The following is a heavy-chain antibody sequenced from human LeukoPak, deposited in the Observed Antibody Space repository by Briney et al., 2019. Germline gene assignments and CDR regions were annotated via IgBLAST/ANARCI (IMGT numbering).Heavy chain of an antibody. CDR1: GFTFNTFG. D-gene: IGHD2-15*01. V-gene: IGHV3-21*01. J-gene: IGHJ4*02. CDR2: ISPGSSYI. CDR3: VRDDSAWLY. Sequence: KAGGSLRLSCAVSGFTFNTFGMNWVRQAPGKGLQWVSSISPGSSYIYYEDSVKGRFTISRDDAKNSLYLQMDSLTAGDTAVYYCVRDDSAWLYWGQGALVTVS.